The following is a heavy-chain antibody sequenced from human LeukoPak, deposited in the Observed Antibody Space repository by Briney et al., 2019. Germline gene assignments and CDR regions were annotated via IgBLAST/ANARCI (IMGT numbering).Heavy chain of an antibody. D-gene: IGHD6-13*01. J-gene: IGHJ4*02. CDR1: GFTFTTYW. Sequence: GGSLRLSCAASGFTFTTYWMAWLRQASGKGLEWVANIGQNGREKYRVDSVKGRFTISRDNAKNSLYLQMNSLRVEDTAVYYCAREVAVGIGAYNYWGQGILVTVSS. CDR3: AREVAVGIGAYNY. V-gene: IGHV3-7*01. CDR2: IGQNGREK.